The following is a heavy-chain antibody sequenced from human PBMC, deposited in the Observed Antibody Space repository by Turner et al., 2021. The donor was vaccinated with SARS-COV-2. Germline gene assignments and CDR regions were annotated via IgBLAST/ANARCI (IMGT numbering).Heavy chain of an antibody. J-gene: IGHJ4*02. D-gene: IGHD5-18*01. Sequence: QVQLVESGGGVVKPGRSLRLSCAASGFTFSSYGMHWVRQAPGKGLEWVAVISYDGSNKYYADSVKGRFTISRDNSKNTLYLQMNSLRAEDTAVYYCAKVGLGSYGPFDYWGQGTLVTVSS. CDR3: AKVGLGSYGPFDY. CDR2: ISYDGSNK. V-gene: IGHV3-30*18. CDR1: GFTFSSYG.